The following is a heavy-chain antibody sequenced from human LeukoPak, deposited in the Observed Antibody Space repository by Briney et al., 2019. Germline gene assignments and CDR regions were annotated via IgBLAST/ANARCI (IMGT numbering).Heavy chain of an antibody. CDR2: IIPIFGTA. J-gene: IGHJ4*02. CDR3: ARAEGWLQLREDL. CDR1: GGTFSSYV. V-gene: IGHV1-69*06. Sequence: SVKVSCKASGGTFSSYVISRVRQAPGQGLEWMGGIIPIFGTANYAQKFQGRVTITADKSTNTAYMELSSLRSEDTAVYYCARAEGWLQLREDLWGQGTLVTVSS. D-gene: IGHD5-24*01.